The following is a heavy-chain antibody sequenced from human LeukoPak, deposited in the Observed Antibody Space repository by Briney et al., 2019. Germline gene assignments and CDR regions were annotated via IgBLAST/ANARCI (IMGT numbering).Heavy chain of an antibody. J-gene: IGHJ3*02. CDR3: AKAAYCSSTSCQSRSAFDI. D-gene: IGHD2-2*01. CDR2: IRYDGSNK. Sequence: GGSLRLSCAASGFTFSSYGMHWVRQAPGKGLEWVAFIRYDGSNKYYADSVKGRFTISRDNSKNTLYLQMNSLRAEDTAVYYCAKAAYCSSTSCQSRSAFDIWGQGTMVTVSS. V-gene: IGHV3-30*02. CDR1: GFTFSSYG.